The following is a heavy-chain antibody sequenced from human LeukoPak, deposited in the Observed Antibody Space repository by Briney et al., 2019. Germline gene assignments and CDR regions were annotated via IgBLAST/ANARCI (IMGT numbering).Heavy chain of an antibody. J-gene: IGHJ5*02. CDR1: GFIFRSYW. CDR2: INQDGSEI. CDR3: ARPIAVAENWFDP. Sequence: GGSLRLSCVASGFIFRSYWMSWVRQAPGKGLEWVANINQDGSEIYYVDPVKGRFTISRDNAKNSLSLQMNSLRAEDTAVYYCARPIAVAENWFDPWGQGTLVTVSS. V-gene: IGHV3-7*01. D-gene: IGHD6-19*01.